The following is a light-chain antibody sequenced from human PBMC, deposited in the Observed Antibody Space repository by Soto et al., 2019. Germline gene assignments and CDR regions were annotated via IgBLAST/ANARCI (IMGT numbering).Light chain of an antibody. V-gene: IGLV2-8*01. CDR1: SSDVGGYNF. CDR2: EVS. J-gene: IGLJ1*01. Sequence: QSALTQPPSASGSPGQSVSISCTGTSSDVGGYNFVSWYQQHPGKAPKLMIYEVSRRPSGVPDRFSGSKSASTASLTVSGLQAEDEADYYCSSYAGSNNYVFGTGTKLTVL. CDR3: SSYAGSNNYV.